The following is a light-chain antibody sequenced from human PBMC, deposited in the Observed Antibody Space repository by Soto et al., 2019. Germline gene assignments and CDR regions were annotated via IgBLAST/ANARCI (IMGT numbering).Light chain of an antibody. CDR2: DAS. V-gene: IGKV1-33*01. Sequence: DIPMTQSPSSLSASVGDRITITCQASQGISNSLNWYQVKLGKAPKLLIYDASNLETGVPSRFSGSGSGTDFTFTISSLQPEDIGTYYCQQYGNLPFTFGPGTKVAIK. CDR1: QGISNS. CDR3: QQYGNLPFT. J-gene: IGKJ3*01.